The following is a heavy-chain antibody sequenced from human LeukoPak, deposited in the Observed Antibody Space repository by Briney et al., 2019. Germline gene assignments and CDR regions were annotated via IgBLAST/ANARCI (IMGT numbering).Heavy chain of an antibody. V-gene: IGHV1-8*02. CDR1: GYTFTSYG. D-gene: IGHD2-15*01. CDR3: ARGLYCTGGSCYWFDP. CDR2: MNPNNGNT. J-gene: IGHJ5*02. Sequence: ASVKVSCKASGYTFTSYGINWVRQATGQGLEWMGWMNPNNGNTAYAQNFQGRVTMTRDTSISTAYMELSSLRSDDTAVYYCARGLYCTGGSCYWFDPWGQGTLVTVPS.